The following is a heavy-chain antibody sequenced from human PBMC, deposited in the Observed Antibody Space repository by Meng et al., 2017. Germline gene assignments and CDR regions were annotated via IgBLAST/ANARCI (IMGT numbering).Heavy chain of an antibody. D-gene: IGHD1-1*01. CDR3: AGAVQY. CDR1: GLTFSIYW. J-gene: IGHJ4*02. V-gene: IGHV3-7*01. CDR2: INQDGSEK. Sequence: GGSLRLSCAASGLTFSIYWMNWVRQAPGKGLEWVANINQDGSEKYYVDSVRGRFTISRDNAKNSLYLQMNSLRAEDTAVYYCAGAVQYWGQGTLVTVSS.